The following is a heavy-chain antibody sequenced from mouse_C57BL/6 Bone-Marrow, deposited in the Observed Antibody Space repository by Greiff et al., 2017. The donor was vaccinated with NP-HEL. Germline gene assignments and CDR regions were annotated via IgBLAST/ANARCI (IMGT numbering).Heavy chain of an antibody. CDR3: ARGDGYSFAY. CDR1: GYTFTSHW. D-gene: IGHD2-3*01. Sequence: QVQLKQPGAELVKPGASVKLSCKASGYTFTSHWMHWVKQRPGQGLEWIGMIHPNSGSTNYNEKFKSKATLTVDKSSSTAYMQLSSLTSEDSAVYYCARGDGYSFAYWGQGTLVTVSA. V-gene: IGHV1-64*01. CDR2: IHPNSGST. J-gene: IGHJ3*01.